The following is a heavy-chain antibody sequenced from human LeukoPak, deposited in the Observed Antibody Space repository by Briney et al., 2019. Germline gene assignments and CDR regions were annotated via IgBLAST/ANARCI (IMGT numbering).Heavy chain of an antibody. CDR2: ISGSGGST. V-gene: IGHV3-23*01. Sequence: GGSLRLSCAASGFTFSSYAMSWVRQAPGKGLEWVSAISGSGGSTYYADSVKGRFTISRDNSKNSLYLQMNSLRAEDTAVYYCARDSTYYFDYWGQGTLVTASS. D-gene: IGHD2-2*01. J-gene: IGHJ4*02. CDR1: GFTFSSYA. CDR3: ARDSTYYFDY.